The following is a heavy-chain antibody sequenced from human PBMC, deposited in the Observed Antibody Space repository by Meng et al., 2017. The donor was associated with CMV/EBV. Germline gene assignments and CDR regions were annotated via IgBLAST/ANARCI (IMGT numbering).Heavy chain of an antibody. V-gene: IGHV3-48*04. J-gene: IGHJ4*02. CDR2: ISSSSSTI. CDR3: ARVLRVGEH. Sequence: ETLSLTCAASGFTFSSYSMNWVRQAPGKGLEWVSYISSSSSTIYYADSVKGRFTISRDNAKNSLYLQMNSLRAEDTAVYYCARVLRVGEHWGQGTLVTVSS. D-gene: IGHD1-26*01. CDR1: GFTFSSYS.